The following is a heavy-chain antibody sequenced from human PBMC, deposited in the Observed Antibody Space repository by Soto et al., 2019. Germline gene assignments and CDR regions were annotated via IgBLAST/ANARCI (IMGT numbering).Heavy chain of an antibody. CDR1: SGTFSTHS. Sequence: SVKVSCKASSGTFSTHSIIWVRQAPGHGLGWMGGIIPISGTTYYTQKFQGRVTITADEPTSTAFMELSSLKSDDTAVFCCARGYCSGGNCYSGMDVWGQGTMVTVSS. J-gene: IGHJ6*02. D-gene: IGHD2-15*01. V-gene: IGHV1-69*13. CDR3: ARGYCSGGNCYSGMDV. CDR2: IIPISGTT.